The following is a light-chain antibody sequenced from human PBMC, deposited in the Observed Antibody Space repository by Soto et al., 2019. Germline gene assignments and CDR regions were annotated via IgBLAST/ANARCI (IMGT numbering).Light chain of an antibody. CDR3: AAWDDSLNGVV. CDR1: SSNIGSNS. V-gene: IGLV1-44*01. J-gene: IGLJ2*01. Sequence: QSVLTQPPSASGTPGQRVTISCSGSSSNIGSNSVNWYQQLPGTAPKLLMYSSNQRPSGVPDRFSGSKSGTSASLAISGLRSEAAADYYCAAWDDSLNGVVFGGGTKLTVL. CDR2: SSN.